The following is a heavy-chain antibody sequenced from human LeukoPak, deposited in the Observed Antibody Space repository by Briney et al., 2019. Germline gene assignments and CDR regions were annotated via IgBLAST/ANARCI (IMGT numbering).Heavy chain of an antibody. Sequence: SETLSLTCTVSGGSISSYYWSWIRQPPGKGLEWIGYIYTSGSTNYNPSLKSRVTISVDTSKNQFSLKLSSVTAADTAVYYCARYYDFWSGSYYMDVWGKGTTVTVSS. CDR2: IYTSGST. CDR3: ARYYDFWSGSYYMDV. J-gene: IGHJ6*03. V-gene: IGHV4-4*09. D-gene: IGHD3-3*01. CDR1: GGSISSYY.